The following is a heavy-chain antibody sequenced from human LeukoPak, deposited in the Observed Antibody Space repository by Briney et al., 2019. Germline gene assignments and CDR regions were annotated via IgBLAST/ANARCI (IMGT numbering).Heavy chain of an antibody. Sequence: GASVTVSCKASGYTFTSYYMHWVRQAPGQGLEWMGIINPSGGSTSYAQKFQGRVTMTRDTSTSTVYMELSSLRSEDTAVYYCARDLRDGYNSHPFDYWGQGTLVTVSS. CDR2: INPSGGST. J-gene: IGHJ4*02. V-gene: IGHV1-46*01. D-gene: IGHD5-24*01. CDR1: GYTFTSYY. CDR3: ARDLRDGYNSHPFDY.